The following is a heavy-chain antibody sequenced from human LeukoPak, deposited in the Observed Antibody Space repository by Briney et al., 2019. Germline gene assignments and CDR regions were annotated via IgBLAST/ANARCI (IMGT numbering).Heavy chain of an antibody. CDR2: IKQDGSEK. V-gene: IGHV3-7*01. D-gene: IGHD5-18*01. CDR1: GFTFSSYW. CDR3: AKDVRRWIQLGFDY. J-gene: IGHJ4*02. Sequence: PGGSLRLSCAASGFTFSSYWMSWVRQAPGKGLEWVANIKQDGSEKYYVDSVKGRLTISRDNSKNTLYLQMNSLRAEDTAVYYCAKDVRRWIQLGFDYWGQGTLVTVSS.